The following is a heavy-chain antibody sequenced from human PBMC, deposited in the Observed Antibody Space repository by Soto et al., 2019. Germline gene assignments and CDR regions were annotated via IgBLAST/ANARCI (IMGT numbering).Heavy chain of an antibody. D-gene: IGHD3-10*01. CDR1: GGSISSGGYY. CDR2: IYYSGST. Sequence: PSETLSLTCTVSGGSISSGGYYWSWIRQPPGKGLEWIGYIYYSGSTNYNPSLKSRVTISVDTSKNQFSLKLSSVTAADTAVYYCARDLLLYGMDVWGQGTTVTVSS. J-gene: IGHJ6*02. CDR3: ARDLLLYGMDV. V-gene: IGHV4-61*08.